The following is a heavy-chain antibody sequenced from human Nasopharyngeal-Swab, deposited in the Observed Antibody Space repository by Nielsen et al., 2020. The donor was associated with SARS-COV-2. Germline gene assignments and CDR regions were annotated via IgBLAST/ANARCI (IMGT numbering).Heavy chain of an antibody. CDR3: ARGGRGIFGVVTNFDY. V-gene: IGHV4-59*01. CDR2: IYYSGST. D-gene: IGHD3-3*01. Sequence: WLRQPPGKGLEWIGYIYYSGSTNSNPSLKSRVTISVDTSKNQFSLKLSSVTAADTAVYYCARGGRGIFGVVTNFDYWGQGTLVTVSS. J-gene: IGHJ4*02.